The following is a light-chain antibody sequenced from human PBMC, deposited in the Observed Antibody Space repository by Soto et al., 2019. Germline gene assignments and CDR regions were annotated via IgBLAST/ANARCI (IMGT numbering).Light chain of an antibody. Sequence: DIQMTQSPSSLSASVGDRVTLTCRASQSISSYLNWYRQKPGKAPNLLIYAASSLQSGVPSRFSGSGSGTEFTLTISSLQPEDFAIYYCQQSYGTPYTFGQGTKLEIK. J-gene: IGKJ2*01. CDR2: AAS. V-gene: IGKV1-39*01. CDR3: QQSYGTPYT. CDR1: QSISSY.